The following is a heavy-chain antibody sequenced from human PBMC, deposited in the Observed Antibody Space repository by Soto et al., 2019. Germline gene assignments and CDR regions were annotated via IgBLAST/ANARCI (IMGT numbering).Heavy chain of an antibody. J-gene: IGHJ4*02. CDR2: IYYSGST. CDR3: ARDLSGDRYFDH. V-gene: IGHV4-59*12. D-gene: IGHD7-27*01. CDR1: GGSISSYY. Sequence: SETLSLTCTVSGGSISSYYWSWIRQPPGKGLEWIGYIYYSGSTNYNPSLKSRFTISVDTSKNQFSLKLSSVTAADTAVYYCARDLSGDRYFDHWGQGTLVTVSS.